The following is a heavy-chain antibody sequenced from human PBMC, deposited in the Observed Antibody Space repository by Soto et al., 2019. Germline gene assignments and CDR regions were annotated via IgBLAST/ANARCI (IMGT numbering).Heavy chain of an antibody. CDR1: GFTFSTYA. CDR2: LSGNSGTT. Sequence: EVQLLESGGGLVQPGGSLRLSCAASGFTFSTYAMTWVRQAPGKGLEWVSALSGNSGTTYSADSVKGRFTISRDNSRKTLDLQMSSLRADDTAPYFCAKGSKFTIFSPYDYWGQGTLVTVSS. V-gene: IGHV3-23*01. J-gene: IGHJ4*02. D-gene: IGHD3-3*01. CDR3: AKGSKFTIFSPYDY.